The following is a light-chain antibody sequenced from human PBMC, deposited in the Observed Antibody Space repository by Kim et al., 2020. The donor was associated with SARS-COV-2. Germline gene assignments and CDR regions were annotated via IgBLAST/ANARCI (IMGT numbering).Light chain of an antibody. CDR3: SSYTSSSTYV. CDR2: SVS. Sequence: GQSIPLSCTGTRGDVGGYIYVSWYQHHPGKAPILMIYSVSKRPSGVSNRFSGSKSGNTASLTISGLQAEDEADYCCSSYTSSSTYVFGTGTKVTVL. J-gene: IGLJ1*01. CDR1: RGDVGGYIY. V-gene: IGLV2-14*03.